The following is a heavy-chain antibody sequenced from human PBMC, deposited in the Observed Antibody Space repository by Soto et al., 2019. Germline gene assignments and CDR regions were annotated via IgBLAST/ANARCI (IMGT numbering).Heavy chain of an antibody. D-gene: IGHD3-16*02. Sequence: ASVKVSCKASGYTFNCYYMHGLRQAPGQGLEWMGWINPNSGGTNYAQKFQGWVTMTRDTSISTAYMELSRLRSDDTAVYYCARDREGLRLGELSQTFDYWGQGTLVTVSS. CDR3: ARDREGLRLGELSQTFDY. J-gene: IGHJ4*02. CDR2: INPNSGGT. V-gene: IGHV1-2*04. CDR1: GYTFNCYY.